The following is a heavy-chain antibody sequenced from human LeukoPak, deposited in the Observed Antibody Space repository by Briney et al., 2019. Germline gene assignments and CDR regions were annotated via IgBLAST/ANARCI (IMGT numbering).Heavy chain of an antibody. J-gene: IGHJ4*02. CDR1: GGSISSGGYS. V-gene: IGHV4-30-2*01. CDR2: IYHSGST. CDR3: GRDNGNCLNHPGG. Sequence: PSETLSLTCAVSGGSISSGGYSWSWIRQPPGKGLEWIGYIYHSGSTYYNPSLKSRVTISVDRSNNQFSLHLHSVTPDDTAIYFRGRDNGNCLNHPGGRGPGTLVTGSP. D-gene: IGHD1-14*01.